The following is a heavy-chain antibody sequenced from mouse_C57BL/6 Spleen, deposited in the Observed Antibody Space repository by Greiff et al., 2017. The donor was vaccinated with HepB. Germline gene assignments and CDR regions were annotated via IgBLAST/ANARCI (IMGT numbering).Heavy chain of an antibody. Sequence: QVQLQQPGAELVKPGASVKLSCKASGYTFTSYWMHWVKQRPGQGLEWIGIINPNSGSTNYNEKFKSKATLTVDKSSTTAYMQLSSLTSEDSAVSYYAKEAYPEEYMDDWGKGTSVTVSS. D-gene: IGHD5-1*01. CDR1: GYTFTSYW. CDR3: AKEAYPEEYMDD. CDR2: INPNSGST. V-gene: IGHV1-64*01. J-gene: IGHJ4*01.